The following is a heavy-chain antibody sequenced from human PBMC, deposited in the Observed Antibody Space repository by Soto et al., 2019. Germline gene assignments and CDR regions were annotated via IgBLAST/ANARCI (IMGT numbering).Heavy chain of an antibody. Sequence: QVQLVESGGGVVQPGRSLRLSCAASGFTFSSYGMHWVRQAPGKGLEWVAVIWYDGSNKYYADSVKGRFTISRDNSKNTLYLQMTSLRAEDTAAYYCARDFSEWELPRLDYWGQGTLVTVSS. CDR3: ARDFSEWELPRLDY. V-gene: IGHV3-33*01. CDR1: GFTFSSYG. J-gene: IGHJ4*02. CDR2: IWYDGSNK. D-gene: IGHD1-26*01.